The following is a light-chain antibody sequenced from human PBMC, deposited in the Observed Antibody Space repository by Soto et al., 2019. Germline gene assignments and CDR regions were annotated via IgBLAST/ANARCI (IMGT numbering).Light chain of an antibody. CDR1: TAYSNYK. Sequence: QLVLTQPPSASASLGASVTLTCTLSTAYSNYKVDWYQQRPGKGPRFVMRVGTGGIVGSKGDGIPDRFSVLGSGLNRYLIIKNIQEEDESDYHCGADHGSGSNFVVFGGGTKLTVL. CDR3: GADHGSGSNFVV. V-gene: IGLV9-49*03. CDR2: VGTGGIVG. J-gene: IGLJ2*01.